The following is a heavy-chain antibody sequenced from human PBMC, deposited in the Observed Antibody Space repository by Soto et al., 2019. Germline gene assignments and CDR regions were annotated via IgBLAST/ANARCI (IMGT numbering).Heavy chain of an antibody. CDR2: MNPNSGNT. CDR3: ATAGDSKVTLYGMDV. J-gene: IGHJ6*02. Sequence: ASVKVSCKASGYTFTSYDINWVRQATGQGLEWMGWMNPNSGNTGYAQKFQGRVTMTRNTSISTAYMELSSLRSEDTAVYYCATAGDSKVTLYGMDVWGQGTTVTVSS. CDR1: GYTFTSYD. V-gene: IGHV1-8*01. D-gene: IGHD4-17*01.